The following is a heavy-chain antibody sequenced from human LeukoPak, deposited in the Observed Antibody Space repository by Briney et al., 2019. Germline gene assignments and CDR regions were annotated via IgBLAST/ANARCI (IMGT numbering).Heavy chain of an antibody. CDR2: IVVGSGNT. V-gene: IGHV1-58*01. D-gene: IGHD2-15*01. Sequence: ASVKVSCKASGFTFTSSAVQWVRQARGQRLEWIGWIVVGSGNTNYAQKFQERVTITRDMSTSTAYMELSSLRSEDTAVYYCAACYRGGGGCYYSNVFDYWGQGTLVTVSS. CDR1: GFTFTSSA. J-gene: IGHJ4*02. CDR3: AACYRGGGGCYYSNVFDY.